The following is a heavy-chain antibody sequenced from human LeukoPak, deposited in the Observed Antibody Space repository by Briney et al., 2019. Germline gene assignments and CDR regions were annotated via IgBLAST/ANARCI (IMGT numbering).Heavy chain of an antibody. V-gene: IGHV1-2*06. CDR3: AITYSNNAFDV. CDR1: GYTFSNYY. CDR2: INPNTGGA. J-gene: IGHJ3*01. Sequence: ASVKVSCKTSGYTFSNYYIHWLRQAPGQGLEWMGRINPNTGGANYAQNFQCRVTMTRDTSTSTAYMDLSRLTSDDTAIYYCAITYSNNAFDVWGQGTVVTVSS. D-gene: IGHD2-15*01.